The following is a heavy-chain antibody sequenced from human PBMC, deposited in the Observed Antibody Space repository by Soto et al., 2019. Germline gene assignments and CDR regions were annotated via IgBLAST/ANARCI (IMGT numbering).Heavy chain of an antibody. D-gene: IGHD6-19*01. CDR2: IYYSGST. Sequence: QVQLQESGPGLVKPSETLSLTCTVSGGSVSSGSYYWSWIRQPPGKGLEWIGYIYYSGSTNYNPSLKSRVTISVDTSKNQFSLKLSSVTAADTAVYYCAREVAGLLNFDYWGQGTLVTVSS. CDR1: GGSVSSGSYY. CDR3: AREVAGLLNFDY. J-gene: IGHJ4*02. V-gene: IGHV4-61*01.